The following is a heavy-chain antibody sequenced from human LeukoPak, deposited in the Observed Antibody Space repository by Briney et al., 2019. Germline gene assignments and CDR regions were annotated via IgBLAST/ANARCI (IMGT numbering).Heavy chain of an antibody. CDR1: GFTVSGNY. D-gene: IGHD3-10*02. J-gene: IGHJ6*02. CDR2: IYTGGNT. CDR3: ARDLHYYVAMDV. V-gene: IGHV3-66*01. Sequence: GGSLRLSCAASGFTVSGNYMSWVRQAPGRGLEWVSVIYTGGNTHYADSVKGRFTISRDSSKNTLYLQMNSLRGEDTAVYYCARDLHYYVAMDVWGQGTAVTVSS.